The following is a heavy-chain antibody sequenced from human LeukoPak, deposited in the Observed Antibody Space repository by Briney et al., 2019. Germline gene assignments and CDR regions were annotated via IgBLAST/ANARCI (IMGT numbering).Heavy chain of an antibody. CDR3: ARDYDYGDYPGY. J-gene: IGHJ4*02. CDR1: GFMFDDYV. D-gene: IGHD4-17*01. V-gene: IGHV3-20*04. CDR2: INWNGGRT. Sequence: GGSLRLSGAASGFMFDDYVMSWVRQAPGKGLEWVSDINWNGGRTGYADSVKGRFTISRDNAKNSLYLQMNSLRAEDTALYYCARDYDYGDYPGYWGQGTLVTVSS.